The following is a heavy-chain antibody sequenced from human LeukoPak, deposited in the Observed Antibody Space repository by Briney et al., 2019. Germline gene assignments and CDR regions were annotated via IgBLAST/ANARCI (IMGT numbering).Heavy chain of an antibody. CDR1: GFTFRSNG. D-gene: IGHD6-19*01. V-gene: IGHV3-30*18. Sequence: SGGSLRLSCAAPGFTFRSNGMNWARQAQGKGLEGGAVISYDGSNKYYADSVKGRFTISRDNSKNTLYLQMNSLRAEDTAVYYCAKEVAVAGPDDAFDIWGQGTMVTVSS. CDR3: AKEVAVAGPDDAFDI. J-gene: IGHJ3*02. CDR2: ISYDGSNK.